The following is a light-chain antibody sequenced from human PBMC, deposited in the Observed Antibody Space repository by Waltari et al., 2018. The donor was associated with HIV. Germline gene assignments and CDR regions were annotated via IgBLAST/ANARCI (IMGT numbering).Light chain of an antibody. Sequence: SYELPQPPSVSLSPGQTARITFSAAALAKQHTYCYQQNPGQAPAVVLYKDTQRPSGMPERFSGSSSGTIVTLTISGVQAEDEAVYYCQSADNTGTSVVFGGGTKLTVL. CDR1: ALAKQH. J-gene: IGLJ2*01. V-gene: IGLV3-25*03. CDR3: QSADNTGTSVV. CDR2: KDT.